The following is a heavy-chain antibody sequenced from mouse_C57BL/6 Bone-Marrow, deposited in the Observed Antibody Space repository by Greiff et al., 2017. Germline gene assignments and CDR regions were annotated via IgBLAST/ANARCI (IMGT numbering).Heavy chain of an antibody. V-gene: IGHV2-5*01. CDR3: AKNLKLGPNWYFDV. CDR2: IWRGGST. Sequence: QVQLQQSGPGLVQPSQSLSITCTVSGFSLTSYGVHWVRQSPGKGLEWLGVIWRGGSTDYNAAFMSRLSITKDNSKSQVFFKMNSLQADDTAIYYCAKNLKLGPNWYFDVWGTGTTVTVSS. D-gene: IGHD4-1*01. CDR1: GFSLTSYG. J-gene: IGHJ1*03.